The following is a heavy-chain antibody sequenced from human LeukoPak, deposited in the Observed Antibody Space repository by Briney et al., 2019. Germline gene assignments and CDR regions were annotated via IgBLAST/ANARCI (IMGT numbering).Heavy chain of an antibody. Sequence: PSETLSLTCTVSGGSISSYYWSWIRQPPGKGLEWIGYVYYSGTTNYNPSLKSRVSISVDTSKNQFSLKLTSVTAADTAVYYCARDAPAMGGSGRMVDVWGKGTTVTVSS. CDR3: ARDAPAMGGSGRMVDV. J-gene: IGHJ6*04. CDR1: GGSISSYY. V-gene: IGHV4-59*01. CDR2: VYYSGTT. D-gene: IGHD3-10*01.